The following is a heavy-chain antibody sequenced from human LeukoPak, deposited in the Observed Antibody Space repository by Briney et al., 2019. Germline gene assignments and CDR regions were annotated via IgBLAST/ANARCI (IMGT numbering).Heavy chain of an antibody. CDR3: ARRAHHDWSDGYYFDF. Sequence: GESLKISCKGSGYSFTTHWIGWVRQMPGKGLEWMGVIYPGDSETRYSPSFQGQVSISADESITSAYLQWSSLKASDTAIYYCARRAHHDWSDGYYFDFWGQGTLVTVSS. V-gene: IGHV5-51*01. CDR2: IYPGDSET. J-gene: IGHJ4*02. CDR1: GYSFTTHW. D-gene: IGHD1-1*01.